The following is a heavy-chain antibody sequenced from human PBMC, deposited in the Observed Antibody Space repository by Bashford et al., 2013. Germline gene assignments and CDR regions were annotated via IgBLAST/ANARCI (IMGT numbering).Heavy chain of an antibody. Sequence: GGSLRLSCAASGFTFSSYAMHWVRQAPGKGLEWVAVIFYDGSNKYYADSVKGRFTISRDNSKNTLYLQMNSLRSEDTAVYYCAKSPDRLGYYDSSGYYFDYWAREPWSPSPQ. V-gene: IGHV3-30*18. CDR1: GFTFSSYA. D-gene: IGHD3-22*01. CDR2: IFYDGSNK. CDR3: AKSPDRLGYYDSSGYYFDY. J-gene: IGHJ4*02.